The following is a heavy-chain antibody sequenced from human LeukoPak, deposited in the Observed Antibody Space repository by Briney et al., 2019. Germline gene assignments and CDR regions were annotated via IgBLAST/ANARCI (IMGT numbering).Heavy chain of an antibody. J-gene: IGHJ4*02. V-gene: IGHV3-49*04. CDR3: TRSSSGWYSDY. CDR2: IRSKAYGGTT. D-gene: IGHD6-19*01. CDR1: GFTFGDYG. Sequence: PGGSLRLSCTASGFTFGDYGMSWVRQAPGKGLEWVGFIRSKAYGGTTEYAASVKGRFIISRDDFKGIAYLQMNSLKTEDTAVYYCTRSSSGWYSDYWGQGTLVTVSS.